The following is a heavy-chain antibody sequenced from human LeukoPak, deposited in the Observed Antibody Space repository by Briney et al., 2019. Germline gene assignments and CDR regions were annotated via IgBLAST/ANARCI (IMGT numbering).Heavy chain of an antibody. D-gene: IGHD6-13*01. CDR1: GYTFTSYG. Sequence: ASVKVSCKASGYTFTSYGISWVRQALGQGLEWMGWISAYNGNTNYAQKLQGRVTMTTDTSTSTAYMELRSLRSDDTAVYYCARWAGRLISSSWLDYWGQGTLVTVSS. V-gene: IGHV1-18*01. J-gene: IGHJ4*02. CDR3: ARWAGRLISSSWLDY. CDR2: ISAYNGNT.